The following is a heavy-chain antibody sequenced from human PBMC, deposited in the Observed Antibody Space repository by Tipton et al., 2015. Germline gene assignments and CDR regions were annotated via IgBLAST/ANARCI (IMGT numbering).Heavy chain of an antibody. D-gene: IGHD3/OR15-3a*01. V-gene: IGHV4-38-2*01. CDR2: INHGGST. CDR3: ARGDWII. CDR1: GYSISSGYY. Sequence: TLSLTCDVSGYSISSGYYWSWIRQPPGKGLEWIGEINHGGSTNYNPSLKSRVTISVDTSKNQFSLKLNSVTAADTAVYYCARGDWIIWGQGQWSPSL. J-gene: IGHJ3*02.